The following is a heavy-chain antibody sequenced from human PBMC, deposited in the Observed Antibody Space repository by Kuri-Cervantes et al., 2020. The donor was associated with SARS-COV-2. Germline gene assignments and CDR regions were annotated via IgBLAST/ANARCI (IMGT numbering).Heavy chain of an antibody. V-gene: IGHV3-49*03. CDR2: IRSKAYGGTT. D-gene: IGHD3-10*01. CDR1: GFTFSDYY. J-gene: IGHJ6*02. CDR3: TRDIYYALLGYYYGMDV. Sequence: QTLSLTCAASGFTFSDYYMSWIRQAPGKGLEWVGFIRSKAYGGTTEYAASVKGRFTISRDDSKSIAYLQMNSLKTEDTAVYYCTRDIYYALLGYYYGMDVWGQGTTVTVSS.